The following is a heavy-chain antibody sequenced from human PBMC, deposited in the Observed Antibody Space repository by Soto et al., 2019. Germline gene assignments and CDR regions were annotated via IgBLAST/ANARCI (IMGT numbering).Heavy chain of an antibody. J-gene: IGHJ3*02. D-gene: IGHD1-26*01. V-gene: IGHV4-59*08. CDR1: NDSISPYY. Sequence: SETLSLTCTVSNDSISPYYWSWVRQPPGKGLEWIGFIYYSGSTTYNPSLKSRVTISVATSKNQFSLKLTSVTAADTAVYYCAKGFIVGATDAFDIWGQGTMVTVSS. CDR2: IYYSGST. CDR3: AKGFIVGATDAFDI.